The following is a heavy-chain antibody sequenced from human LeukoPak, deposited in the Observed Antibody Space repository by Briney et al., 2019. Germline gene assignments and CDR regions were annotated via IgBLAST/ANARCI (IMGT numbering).Heavy chain of an antibody. Sequence: GGSLRLSCAASGFTFSSYAMSWVRQAPGKWLEWVSAISGSGGSTYYADSVKGRFTISRDNSKNTLYLQMNSLRAEDTAVYYCALTGIVVVPAAIWDYGMDVWGKGTTVTVSS. CDR1: GFTFSSYA. CDR2: ISGSGGST. J-gene: IGHJ6*04. D-gene: IGHD2-2*01. CDR3: ALTGIVVVPAAIWDYGMDV. V-gene: IGHV3-23*01.